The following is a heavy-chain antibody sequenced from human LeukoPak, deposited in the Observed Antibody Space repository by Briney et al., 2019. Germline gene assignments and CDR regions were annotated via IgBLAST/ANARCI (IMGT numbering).Heavy chain of an antibody. CDR3: ATGHREAVSARRGGFECCG. J-gene: IGHJ4*02. CDR1: GSTLGAYA. D-gene: IGHD2-15*01. Sequence: GESLRLSCAVSGSTLGAYAIAWVRQAPAKGLAVVSSVSESGVSTDNADSVKGRFTISRKYAKSTMFLQMNSLTAEDTAVYFCATGHREAVSARRGGFECCGWGTVILVTAS. V-gene: IGHV3-23*01. CDR2: VSESGVST.